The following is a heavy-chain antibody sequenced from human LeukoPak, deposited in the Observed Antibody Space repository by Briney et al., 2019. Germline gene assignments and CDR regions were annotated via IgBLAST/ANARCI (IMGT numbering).Heavy chain of an antibody. CDR3: ERDRMNTAWAFFFDG. V-gene: IGHV4-31*03. CDR1: GGSIISYGNY. D-gene: IGHD3-3*02. J-gene: IGHJ4*02. CDR2: IFYNGTT. Sequence: SETLPLTCSVSGGSIISYGNYWTWIRQYPGKGLEWIVNIFYNGTTYYNSSFKGRVTVSGDTAKNQFSLNLNSQTAADAAVYYCERDRMNTAWAFFFDGWGQGTVVTVSA.